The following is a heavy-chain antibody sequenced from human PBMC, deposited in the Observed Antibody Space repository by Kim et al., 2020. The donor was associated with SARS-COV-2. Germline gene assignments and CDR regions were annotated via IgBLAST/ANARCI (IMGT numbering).Heavy chain of an antibody. V-gene: IGHV4-31*02. J-gene: IGHJ4*02. CDR3: AIAPEYYDILTGYYK. Sequence: PSLKSRVTISVDTSKNQFSLKLSSVTAADTAVYYCAIAPEYYDILTGYYKWGQGTLVTVSS. D-gene: IGHD3-9*01.